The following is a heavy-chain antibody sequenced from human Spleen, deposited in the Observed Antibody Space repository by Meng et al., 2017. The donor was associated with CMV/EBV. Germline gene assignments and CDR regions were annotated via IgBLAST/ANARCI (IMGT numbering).Heavy chain of an antibody. CDR1: GFRFSSYE. CDR2: IRSSSSYI. J-gene: IGHJ6*02. CDR3: TREAGMDV. V-gene: IGHV3-21*01. Sequence: GGPLRLSCEASGFRFSSYEMNWVRQAPGKELEWIASIRSSSSYIYYADSVKGRFTISRDNAENSLYLQMNSLRAEDTAVYHCTREAGMDVWGQGTTVTVSS.